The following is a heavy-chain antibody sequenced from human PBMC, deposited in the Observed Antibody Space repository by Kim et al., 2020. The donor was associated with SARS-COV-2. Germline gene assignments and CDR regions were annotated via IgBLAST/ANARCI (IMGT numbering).Heavy chain of an antibody. Sequence: SETLSLTCTVSGGSISSYYWSWIRQPPGKGLEWIGYIYYSGSTNYNPSLKSRVTISVDTSKNQFSLKLSSVTAADTAVYYCARSGYDFQGNWYFDLWGRGTLVTVSS. V-gene: IGHV4-59*01. CDR2: IYYSGST. CDR1: GGSISSYY. J-gene: IGHJ2*01. D-gene: IGHD5-12*01. CDR3: ARSGYDFQGNWYFDL.